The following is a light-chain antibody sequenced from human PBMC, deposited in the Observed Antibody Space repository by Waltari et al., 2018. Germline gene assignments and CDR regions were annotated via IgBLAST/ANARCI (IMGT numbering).Light chain of an antibody. Sequence: GDRVTITCRASQGISNSLAWYQQRPGKAPKLLLYAASRLESGGPSRFSGCGSGTDYTRTISSLQPEDFATYYCQQYYSTPFTFGPGTKVDIK. CDR1: QGISNS. J-gene: IGKJ3*01. CDR2: AAS. V-gene: IGKV1-NL1*01. CDR3: QQYYSTPFT.